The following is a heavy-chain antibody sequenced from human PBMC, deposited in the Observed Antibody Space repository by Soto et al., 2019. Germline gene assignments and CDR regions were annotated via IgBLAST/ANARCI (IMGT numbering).Heavy chain of an antibody. J-gene: IGHJ4*02. CDR1: GFTFSSYA. Sequence: PGGSLRLSCAASGFTFSSYAMHWVSRAPGKGLEWVAVISYDGSNKYYADSVKGRFTISRDSSKNTLYLQMNSLRAEDTAVYYCARDGDYYVTYYFDYWGQGTLVTVSS. V-gene: IGHV3-30-3*01. D-gene: IGHD3-10*02. CDR2: ISYDGSNK. CDR3: ARDGDYYVTYYFDY.